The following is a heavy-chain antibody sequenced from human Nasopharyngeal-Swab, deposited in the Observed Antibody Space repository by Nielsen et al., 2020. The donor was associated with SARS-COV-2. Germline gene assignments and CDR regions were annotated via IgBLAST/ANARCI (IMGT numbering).Heavy chain of an antibody. V-gene: IGHV3-30*18. CDR1: GFTFSSYG. CDR3: AKGGGTTGTVGLDI. J-gene: IGHJ3*02. CDR2: ISYDGSNK. Sequence: GESLKISCAASGFTFSSYGMHWVRQAPGKGLEWVAVISYDGSNKYYADSVKGRSTISRDNSKNTLYLQMNSLRAEDTAVYYCAKGGGTTGTVGLDIWGQGTMVTVSS. D-gene: IGHD1-1*01.